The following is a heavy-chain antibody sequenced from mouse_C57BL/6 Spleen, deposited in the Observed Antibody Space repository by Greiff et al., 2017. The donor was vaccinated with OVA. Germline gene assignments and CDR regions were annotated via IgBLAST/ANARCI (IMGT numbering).Heavy chain of an antibody. CDR3: ARERQRRLRKYFDY. CDR1: GYTFTSYW. J-gene: IGHJ2*01. CDR2: IDPSDSYT. V-gene: IGHV1-69*01. Sequence: QVQLQQPGAELVMPGASVKLSCKASGYTFTSYWMHWVKQRPGQGLEWIGEIDPSDSYTNYNQKFKGKSTLTVDKSSSTAYMQLSSLTSEDCAVYDCARERQRRLRKYFDYWGQGTTLTVSS. D-gene: IGHD3-2*02.